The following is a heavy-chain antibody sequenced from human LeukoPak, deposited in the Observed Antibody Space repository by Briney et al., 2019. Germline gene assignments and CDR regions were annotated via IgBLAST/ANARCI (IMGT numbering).Heavy chain of an antibody. Sequence: SETLSLTCTVSGGSISNYYWSWIRQPPGKGLEWIGYIFYTGSTAYNSSLESRVTISVDSSKDQVSLRLNSVTAADTAVYYCARVMKVRGITFFGMDVWGQGTTVTVSS. CDR3: ARVMKVRGITFFGMDV. J-gene: IGHJ6*02. D-gene: IGHD3-10*01. CDR1: GGSISNYY. V-gene: IGHV4-59*01. CDR2: IFYTGST.